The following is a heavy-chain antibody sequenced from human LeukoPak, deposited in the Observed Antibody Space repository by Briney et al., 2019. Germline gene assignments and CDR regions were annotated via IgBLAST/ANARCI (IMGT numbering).Heavy chain of an antibody. CDR2: ISYDGSNK. J-gene: IGHJ5*02. V-gene: IGHV3-30*18. Sequence: GGSLRLSSAASGFTFSSYGTHWVRQAPGKGLEWVAVISYDGSNKYYADSVKGRLTISRDNSKNTLYLQMNSLRAEDTAVYYCAKGVYSSWTNWFDPWGQGTLVTVSS. D-gene: IGHD6-13*01. CDR3: AKGVYSSWTNWFDP. CDR1: GFTFSSYG.